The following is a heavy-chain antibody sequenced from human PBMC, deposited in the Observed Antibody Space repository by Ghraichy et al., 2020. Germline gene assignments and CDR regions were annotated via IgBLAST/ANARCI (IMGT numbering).Heavy chain of an antibody. D-gene: IGHD6-6*01. CDR2: IWYDGSNK. Sequence: GGSLRLSCAASGFTFSSYGMHWVRQAPGKGLEWVAVIWYDGSNKYYADSVKGRFTISRDNSKNTLYLQMNSLRAEDTAVYYCARDGRSEYSSSSDAFDIWGQGTMVTVSS. J-gene: IGHJ3*02. V-gene: IGHV3-33*01. CDR1: GFTFSSYG. CDR3: ARDGRSEYSSSSDAFDI.